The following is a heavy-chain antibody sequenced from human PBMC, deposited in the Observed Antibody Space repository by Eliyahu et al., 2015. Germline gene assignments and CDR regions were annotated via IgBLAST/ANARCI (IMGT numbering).Heavy chain of an antibody. Sequence: EVQLVESGGGLVQPGRSLRLSCAASGFTFDXYAMHWVRQAPGKGLEWVSGISWNSGSIGYADSVKGRFTISRDNAKNSLYLQMNSLRAEDTALYYCAKDRAAARRSYYYGMDVWGQGTTVTVSS. CDR3: AKDRAAARRSYYYGMDV. CDR2: ISWNSGSI. D-gene: IGHD6-6*01. V-gene: IGHV3-9*01. CDR1: GFTFDXYA. J-gene: IGHJ6*02.